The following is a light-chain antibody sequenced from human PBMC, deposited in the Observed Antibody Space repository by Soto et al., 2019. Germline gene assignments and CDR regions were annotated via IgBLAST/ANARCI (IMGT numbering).Light chain of an antibody. CDR1: SGDIGGYNY. CDR2: EVT. V-gene: IGLV2-14*01. CDR3: AAWDDSLNGDV. Sequence: QSALTQPASVSGSPGQSITISCTGTSGDIGGYNYVSWYQQYSGKAPKLIIFEVTNRPSGVSDRFSGSKSGDTASLTISGLQAEDEADYYCAAWDDSLNGDVFGTGTKLTVL. J-gene: IGLJ1*01.